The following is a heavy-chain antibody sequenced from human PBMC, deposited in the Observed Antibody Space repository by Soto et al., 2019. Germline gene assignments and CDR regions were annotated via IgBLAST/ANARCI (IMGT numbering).Heavy chain of an antibody. CDR2: IYHSGST. CDR3: AREGHCIDGSCRVLDY. D-gene: IGHD2-15*01. Sequence: LSLTCAVSGGSISSGGYSWSWIRQPPGKGLECIGYIYHSGSTYYNPSLKSRVTISVDRSKNQFSLKTEDTAVYYCAREGHCIDGSCRVLDYWGQGVLVTVSS. V-gene: IGHV4-30-2*01. J-gene: IGHJ4*02. CDR1: GGSISSGGYS.